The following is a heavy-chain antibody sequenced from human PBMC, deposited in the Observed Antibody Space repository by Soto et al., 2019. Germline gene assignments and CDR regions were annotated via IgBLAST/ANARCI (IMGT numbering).Heavy chain of an antibody. CDR2: IIPIFGTA. J-gene: IGHJ6*02. CDR1: GGTFSSYA. D-gene: IGHD5-18*01. Sequence: GASVKVSCKASGGTFSSYAISWVRQAPGQGLEWMGGIIPIFGTANYAQKFQGRVTITADKSTSTAYMELSSLRSEDTAVYYCARRVGYSYGFDYYYYGMDVWGQGTTVTVSS. V-gene: IGHV1-69*06. CDR3: ARRVGYSYGFDYYYYGMDV.